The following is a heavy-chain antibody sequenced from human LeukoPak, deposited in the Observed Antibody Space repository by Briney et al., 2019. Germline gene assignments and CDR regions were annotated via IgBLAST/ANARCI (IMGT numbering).Heavy chain of an antibody. CDR2: IYTSGST. V-gene: IGHV4-4*09. CDR1: GSISSYY. Sequence: SETLSLTCTVSGSISSYYWSWIRQPPGKGLEWIGYIYTSGSTNYNPSLKSRVTISVDTSTNQFSLNLRSVTAADTAVYYCAGGSWYGSFDYWGQGTLVTVSS. J-gene: IGHJ4*02. D-gene: IGHD2-15*01. CDR3: AGGSWYGSFDY.